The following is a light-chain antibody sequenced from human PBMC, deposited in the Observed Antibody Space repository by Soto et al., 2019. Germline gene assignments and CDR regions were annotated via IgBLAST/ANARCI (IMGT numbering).Light chain of an antibody. CDR1: VSVSRC. V-gene: IGKV3-11*01. CDR3: QQCSNWPPT. CDR2: DAT. J-gene: IGKJ1*01. Sequence: ESVLTQSPATLSLSPGERATLSCRASVSVSRCLAWYQQKPGQAPRLLIYDATNRATGIPARFSGSGSGTDFTLTISSLEPEDFALYFCQQCSNWPPTFGQGTKVGIK.